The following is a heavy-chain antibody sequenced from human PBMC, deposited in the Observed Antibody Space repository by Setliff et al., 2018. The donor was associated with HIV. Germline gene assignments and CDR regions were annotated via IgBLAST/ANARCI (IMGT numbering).Heavy chain of an antibody. Sequence: SETLSLTCTVSGGSISTYYWSWIRQPPGKGLEWIGSIYFTGSSDNNPSLKSRVTLSVDTSKHQFSLKLSSVTAADTAVYYCAKYAYSEEVGVSWFDPWGPGILVTVSS. V-gene: IGHV4-59*01. CDR3: AKYAYSEEVGVSWFDP. CDR2: IYFTGSS. CDR1: GGSISTYY. J-gene: IGHJ5*02. D-gene: IGHD2-8*01.